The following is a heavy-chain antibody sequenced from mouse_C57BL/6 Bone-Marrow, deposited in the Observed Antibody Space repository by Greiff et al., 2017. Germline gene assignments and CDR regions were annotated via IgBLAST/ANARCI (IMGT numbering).Heavy chain of an antibody. Sequence: VQLQQSGPVLVKPGASVKMSCKASGYTFTDYYMNWVKQSPGKSLEWIGVINPYNGGTSYNQKFKGKATLTVDKSSSTAYMELNSLTSEDSAVYYCARLTYYVEFDYWGQGTTLTVSS. CDR3: ARLTYYVEFDY. V-gene: IGHV1-19*01. J-gene: IGHJ2*01. CDR2: INPYNGGT. D-gene: IGHD1-1*01. CDR1: GYTFTDYY.